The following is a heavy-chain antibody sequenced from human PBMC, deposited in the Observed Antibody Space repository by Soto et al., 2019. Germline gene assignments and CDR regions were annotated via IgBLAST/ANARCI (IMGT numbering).Heavy chain of an antibody. J-gene: IGHJ4*02. CDR3: AKEKVVAATRDKYFDY. CDR2: ISGSGGST. V-gene: IGHV3-23*01. Sequence: PGGSLRLSCAASGFTLSSYAMSWVRQAPGKGLEWVSAISGSGGSTYYADSVKGRFTISRDNSKNTLYLQMNSLRAEDTAVYYCAKEKVVAATRDKYFDYWGQGTLVTVSS. D-gene: IGHD2-15*01. CDR1: GFTLSSYA.